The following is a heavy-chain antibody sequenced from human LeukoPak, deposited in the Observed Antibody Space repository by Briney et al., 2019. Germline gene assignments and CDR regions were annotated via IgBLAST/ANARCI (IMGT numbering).Heavy chain of an antibody. J-gene: IGHJ6*03. Sequence: SGTLSLTCAVYGGSFSGYYWSWIRQPPGKGLEWIGEINHSGSTNYNPSLKSRVTISVDTSKNQFSLKLSSVTAADTAVYYCARYYYYYYYMDVWGKGTTVTVSS. CDR2: INHSGST. CDR1: GGSFSGYY. V-gene: IGHV4-34*01. CDR3: ARYYYYYYYMDV.